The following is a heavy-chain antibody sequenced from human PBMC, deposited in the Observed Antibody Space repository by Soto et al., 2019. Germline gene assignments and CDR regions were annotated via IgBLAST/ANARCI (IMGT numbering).Heavy chain of an antibody. CDR3: ARTMTVAGTSPSGY. Sequence: ASVKVSCKASGYTFTSDAMHWVRQAPGQRLEWMGWINAGNGNTKYSQKFQGRVTITRDTSASTAYMELSSLRSEDTAVYYCARTMTVAGTSPSGYWGQGTLVTVSS. J-gene: IGHJ4*02. CDR1: GYTFTSDA. V-gene: IGHV1-3*01. CDR2: INAGNGNT. D-gene: IGHD6-19*01.